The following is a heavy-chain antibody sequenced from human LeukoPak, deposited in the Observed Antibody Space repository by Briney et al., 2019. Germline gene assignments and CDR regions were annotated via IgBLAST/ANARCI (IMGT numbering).Heavy chain of an antibody. CDR3: ARDQRVAYSSSWYGGAFDI. J-gene: IGHJ3*02. D-gene: IGHD6-13*01. Sequence: GGSLRLSCAASGFTFSSYGMHWVRQAPGKGLEWAAVIWYDGSNKYYADSVKGRFTISRDNSKNTLYLQMNSLRAEDTAVYYCARDQRVAYSSSWYGGAFDIWRQRTMVTVSS. V-gene: IGHV3-33*01. CDR2: IWYDGSNK. CDR1: GFTFSSYG.